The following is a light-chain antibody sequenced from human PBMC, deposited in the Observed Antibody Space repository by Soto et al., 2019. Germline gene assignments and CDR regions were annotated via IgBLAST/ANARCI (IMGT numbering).Light chain of an antibody. J-gene: IGKJ5*01. CDR2: GAS. V-gene: IGKV3-20*01. Sequence: EILLTQSPGTLSLFPGEKATLSCRASQTVSSTYLAWYQQKPGQAPRLLIYGASSRATGIPDRFSGSGSGTDFTLTISRLEPEDFAVYYCQQYGSSPPINFGQGTRLEIK. CDR3: QQYGSSPPIN. CDR1: QTVSSTY.